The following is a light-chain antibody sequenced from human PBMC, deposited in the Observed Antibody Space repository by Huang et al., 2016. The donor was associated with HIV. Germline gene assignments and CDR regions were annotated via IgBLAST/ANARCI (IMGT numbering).Light chain of an antibody. CDR3: QQHNSWPRT. V-gene: IGKV3-15*01. Sequence: IVMTQSPATLSVSPGERATLSCRASQSIGSNLAWYQQRRGQAPRLLIDAASTRDNGITARVSGSGSGTEFTITVSSLQSEEFAVYYCQQHNSWPRTFGQGTRV. J-gene: IGKJ1*01. CDR2: AAS. CDR1: QSIGSN.